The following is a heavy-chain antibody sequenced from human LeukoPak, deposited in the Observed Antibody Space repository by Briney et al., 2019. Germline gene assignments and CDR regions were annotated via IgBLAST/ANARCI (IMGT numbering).Heavy chain of an antibody. CDR2: ISSSGSTI. CDR3: AKELAAPGKPLDY. V-gene: IGHV3-23*01. J-gene: IGHJ4*02. Sequence: GGSLRLSCAASGFTFSSYAMSWVRQAPGKGLEWVSYISSSGSTIYYADSVKGRFTISRDNSKNTLYLQMNSLRAEDTAVYFCAKELAAPGKPLDYWGQGTLVTVSS. D-gene: IGHD6-13*01. CDR1: GFTFSSYA.